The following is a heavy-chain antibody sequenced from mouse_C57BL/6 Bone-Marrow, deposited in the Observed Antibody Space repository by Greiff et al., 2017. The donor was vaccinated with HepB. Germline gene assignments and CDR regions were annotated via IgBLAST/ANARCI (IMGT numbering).Heavy chain of an antibody. D-gene: IGHD3-2*02. J-gene: IGHJ3*01. CDR2: ISRGGDYI. V-gene: IGHV5-9-1*02. CDR1: GFTFSSYA. CDR3: TGGQRRPSWFAY. Sequence: EVQRVESGEGLVKPGGSLKLSCAASGFTFSSYAMSWVRQTPEKRLEWVAYISRGGDYIYYADTVKGRFTISRDNARNTLYLQMSSLRSEDTAMYYCTGGQRRPSWFAYWGQGTLVTVSA.